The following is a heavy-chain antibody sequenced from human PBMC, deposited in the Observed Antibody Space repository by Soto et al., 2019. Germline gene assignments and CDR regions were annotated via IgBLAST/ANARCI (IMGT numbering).Heavy chain of an antibody. CDR1: GFTFSSYW. Sequence: EVQLVESGGGLVQPGESLRLSCAASGFTFSSYWMSWVRQASGKGLEWVANIKQDGTEEYYVDSVKGRFTISRDNAKNAVSPQMESMRTADTTGYCCARECRGRLCFSVAGRITYYAGMAMWGSGTRVTVSS. V-gene: IGHV3-7*03. CDR3: ARECRGRLCFSVAGRITYYAGMAM. D-gene: IGHD2-15*01. J-gene: IGHJ6*04. CDR2: IKQDGTEE.